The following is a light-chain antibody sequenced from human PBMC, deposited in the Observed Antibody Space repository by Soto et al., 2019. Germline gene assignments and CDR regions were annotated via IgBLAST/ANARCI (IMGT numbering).Light chain of an antibody. J-gene: IGKJ1*01. Sequence: IQMTQSPSTLSASVGDTVTVTCRASQSVSSWLAWYQQKPGEAPKLLIYDASALPSGVPSRFSGSGSGTEFTLTISSLQPDDFATYYCQKCNSYPWTFGQGTKVDIK. CDR2: DAS. CDR1: QSVSSW. CDR3: QKCNSYPWT. V-gene: IGKV1-5*01.